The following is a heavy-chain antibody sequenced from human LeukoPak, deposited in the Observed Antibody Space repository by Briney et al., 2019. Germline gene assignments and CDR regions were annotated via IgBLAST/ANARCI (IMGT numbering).Heavy chain of an antibody. CDR2: INHSGST. D-gene: IGHD2-21*01. J-gene: IGHJ4*02. V-gene: IGHV4-34*01. CDR1: GGSFSGYY. CDR3: ARGPDSYFLNY. Sequence: SETLSLTCAVYGGSFSGYYWSWIRQPPGKGLEWIGEINHSGSTNYNPSLKSRVTISVDTSKNQFSLKLSSVTAADMAVYYCARGPDSYFLNYWGQGTLVTVSS.